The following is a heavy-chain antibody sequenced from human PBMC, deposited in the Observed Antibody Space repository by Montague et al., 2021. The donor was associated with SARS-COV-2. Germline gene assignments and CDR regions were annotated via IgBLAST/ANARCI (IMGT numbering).Heavy chain of an antibody. CDR2: IYHSGST. CDR3: ARWDSSGWFGRSYYGMDV. CDR1: GGSISSSNW. V-gene: IGHV4-4*02. D-gene: IGHD6-19*01. J-gene: IGHJ6*02. Sequence: SETLSLTCAVSGGSISSSNWWSWVRQPPGKGLEWIGEIYHSGSTNYSPSLKSRVTISVDKSKNQFSLKLSSVTAADTAVYYCARWDSSGWFGRSYYGMDVWGQGTTVTVSS.